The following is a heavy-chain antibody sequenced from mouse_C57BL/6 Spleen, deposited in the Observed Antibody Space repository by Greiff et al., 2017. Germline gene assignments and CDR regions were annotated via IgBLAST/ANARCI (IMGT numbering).Heavy chain of an antibody. CDR2: IHPNSGST. CDR3: AVYYDYDGGGDYYAMDY. Sequence: QVQLQQPGAELVKPGASVKLSCKASGYTFTSYWMHWVKQRPGQGLEWIGMIHPNSGSTNYNEKFKSKATLTVDKSSSTAYMQLSSLTSEDSAVYYWAVYYDYDGGGDYYAMDYWGQGTSVTVSS. J-gene: IGHJ4*01. D-gene: IGHD2-4*01. V-gene: IGHV1-64*01. CDR1: GYTFTSYW.